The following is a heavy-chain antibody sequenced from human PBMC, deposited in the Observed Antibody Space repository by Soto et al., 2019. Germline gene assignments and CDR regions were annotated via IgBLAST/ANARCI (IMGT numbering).Heavy chain of an antibody. J-gene: IGHJ4*02. V-gene: IGHV4-4*02. CDR3: ATTEGTRGNYYFDY. CDR2: IYHSGST. Sequence: SETLSLTCAVSGGSISSSNWWSWVRQPPGKGLEWIGEIYHSGSTNYNPSLKSRVTISVDKSKNQFSLKLSSVTAADTAVYYCATTEGTRGNYYFDYWGQGTLVTVSS. CDR1: GGSISSSNW. D-gene: IGHD3-10*01.